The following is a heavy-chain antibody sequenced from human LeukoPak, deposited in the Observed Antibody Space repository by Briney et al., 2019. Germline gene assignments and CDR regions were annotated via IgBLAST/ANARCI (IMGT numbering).Heavy chain of an antibody. V-gene: IGHV3-7*03. D-gene: IGHD3-10*01. CDR2: IKQDGSEK. J-gene: IGHJ4*02. CDR1: GFTFSSYW. Sequence: GGSLRLSCAASGFTFSSYWMSWVRQAPGKGLEWVANIKQDGSEKYYVDSVKGRFTISRDNSKNTLSLQMNSLRAEDTAVYYCAKSLGANYFDYWGQGTLVTVSS. CDR3: AKSLGANYFDY.